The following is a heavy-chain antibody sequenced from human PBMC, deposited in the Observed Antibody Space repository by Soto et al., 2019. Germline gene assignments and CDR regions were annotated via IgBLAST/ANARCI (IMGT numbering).Heavy chain of an antibody. D-gene: IGHD4-17*01. CDR1: GGSFSGYY. V-gene: IGHV4-34*01. CDR2: INPSGSI. Sequence: QVQLQQWGAGLLKTSETLSLTCAVFGGSFSGYYWSWIRQPPGKGLEYIGEINPSGSINYTPSLKSRVTISVDTSKNQFSLSLSSVTAADTAVYYCARQAAGDYNEYYFEFWGQGTLVSVSS. CDR3: ARQAAGDYNEYYFEF. J-gene: IGHJ4*02.